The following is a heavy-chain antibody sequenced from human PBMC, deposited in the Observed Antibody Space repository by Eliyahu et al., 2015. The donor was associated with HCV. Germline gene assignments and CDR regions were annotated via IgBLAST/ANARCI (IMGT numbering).Heavy chain of an antibody. CDR2: IAYDGSNK. D-gene: IGHD2-15*01. Sequence: QVQLVESGGGVVQPGRSLRLSCAASGFTFSSYAMXWVXLAPGKGLEWVAVIAYDGSNKYYADSVKGRFTISRDNSKNTLYLQMNSLRAEDTAVYYCARDNQRGYCSGGSCYSVATAFDIWGQGTMVTVSS. CDR1: GFTFSSYA. CDR3: ARDNQRGYCSGGSCYSVATAFDI. V-gene: IGHV3-30-3*01. J-gene: IGHJ3*02.